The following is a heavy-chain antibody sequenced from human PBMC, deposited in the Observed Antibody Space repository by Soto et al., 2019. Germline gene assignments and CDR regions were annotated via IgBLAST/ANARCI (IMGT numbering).Heavy chain of an antibody. V-gene: IGHV3-30*18. CDR2: ISYDGSNK. CDR1: GFTFCSYG. CDR3: AKEQWLVGYLAFDY. D-gene: IGHD6-19*01. Sequence: VGSLRLSCAASGFTFCSYGVHWVRQAPGKGLEWVAVISYDGSNKYYADSVKGRFTISRDNSKNTLYLQMNSLRAEDTAVYCCAKEQWLVGYLAFDYWGQGTLVTVSS. J-gene: IGHJ4*02.